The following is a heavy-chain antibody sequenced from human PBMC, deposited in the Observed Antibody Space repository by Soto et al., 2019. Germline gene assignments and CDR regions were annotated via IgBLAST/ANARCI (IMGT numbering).Heavy chain of an antibody. CDR2: TYYRSKWYN. D-gene: IGHD3-10*01. J-gene: IGHJ6*02. CDR3: SRCASGTPDRYGMDV. V-gene: IGHV6-1*01. Sequence: PSQTLSLTFAISGDSVSSNRCAWNWISQSPSRGLEWLGRTYYRSKWYNEYAVSVKSRITINPDTSKNQFSLHLNSVTPDDTAVYYCSRCASGTPDRYGMDVWGQGTTVTVSS. CDR1: GDSVSSNRCA.